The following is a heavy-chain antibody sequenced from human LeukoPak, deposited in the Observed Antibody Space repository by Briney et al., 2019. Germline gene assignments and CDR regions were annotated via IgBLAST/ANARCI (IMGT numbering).Heavy chain of an antibody. J-gene: IGHJ3*02. D-gene: IGHD3/OR15-3a*01. CDR3: ARGWTSLDAFDI. Sequence: PGGSLRLSCAASGFTFDDYGMSWVRQAPGKGLEWVSGINWNGGSIGYADSVKGRFTISRDNAKNSLYLQMNSLRAEDTALYYCARGWTSLDAFDIRGQGTMVTVSS. V-gene: IGHV3-20*04. CDR2: INWNGGSI. CDR1: GFTFDDYG.